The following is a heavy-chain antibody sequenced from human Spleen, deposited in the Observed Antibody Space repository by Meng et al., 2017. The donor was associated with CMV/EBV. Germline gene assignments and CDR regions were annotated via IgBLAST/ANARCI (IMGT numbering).Heavy chain of an antibody. CDR3: AVHGGYFSS. Sequence: KVSCKESGVTFSSYSFTWVRQAPGQGLEWMGGIIPKFGTADFAQKFQGRVTITSDKSTSTVYMEVRSLRSEDTAVYYCAVHGGYFSSWGQGTLVTVSS. V-gene: IGHV1-69*06. CDR1: GVTFSSYS. D-gene: IGHD5-12*01. CDR2: IIPKFGTA. J-gene: IGHJ4*02.